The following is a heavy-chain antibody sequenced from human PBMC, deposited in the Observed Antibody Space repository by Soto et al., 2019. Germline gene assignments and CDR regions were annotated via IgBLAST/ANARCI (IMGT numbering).Heavy chain of an antibody. V-gene: IGHV3-30*04. CDR3: ARKFYFD. J-gene: IGHJ4*01. CDR1: GFSFASYA. CDR2: ISYDGKKQ. Sequence: PGGSLRLSCAASGFSFASYAMHWVRHTPGNGLEWVALISYDGKKQYYPDSVKGRFTISRDNSKNTIYLDMNSLRPDDTALYYCARKFYFD.